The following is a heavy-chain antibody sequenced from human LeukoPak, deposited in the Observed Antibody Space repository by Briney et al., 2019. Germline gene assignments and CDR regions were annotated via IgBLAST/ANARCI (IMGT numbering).Heavy chain of an antibody. CDR2: MFYSEST. V-gene: IGHV4-39*07. CDR3: ASHQSDLDY. J-gene: IGHJ4*02. Sequence: PSETLSLTCTVSGRSLSSSCYFWGWLPQPPGRGLEWIGTMFYSESTHYKPSLKSRVTISVDTSKNHFSLKLSSVTAADTVVYYCASHQSDLDYWGQGTLVTVSS. CDR1: GRSLSSSCYF.